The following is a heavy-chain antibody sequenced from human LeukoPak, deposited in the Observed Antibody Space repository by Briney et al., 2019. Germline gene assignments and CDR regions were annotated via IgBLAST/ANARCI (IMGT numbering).Heavy chain of an antibody. CDR3: ARDGGRQQLVLLDY. D-gene: IGHD6-13*01. Sequence: GGSLRLSCAASGFTFSSYAMSWVRQAPGKGLEWVSAISGSGGSTYYADSVKGRFIISRDNSKNTVYLQMNSLRAEDTAVYYCARDGGRQQLVLLDYWGQGTLVTVSS. V-gene: IGHV3-23*01. CDR1: GFTFSSYA. J-gene: IGHJ4*02. CDR2: ISGSGGST.